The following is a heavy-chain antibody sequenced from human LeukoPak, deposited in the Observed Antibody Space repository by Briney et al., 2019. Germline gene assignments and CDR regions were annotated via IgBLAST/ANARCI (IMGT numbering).Heavy chain of an antibody. CDR3: ARGTGSLDY. D-gene: IGHD1-26*01. CDR1: GDSVSSKSAS. J-gene: IGHJ4*02. Sequence: SQTLSLTCAISGDSVSSKSASWHWIRQSPSRGLEWLGRTYSRSKWFNDYAVSVKSRITINPDTSKNQFSLHLSFVTPDDTAVYYCARGTGSLDYWGQGTLVTVSS. V-gene: IGHV6-1*01. CDR2: TYSRSKWFN.